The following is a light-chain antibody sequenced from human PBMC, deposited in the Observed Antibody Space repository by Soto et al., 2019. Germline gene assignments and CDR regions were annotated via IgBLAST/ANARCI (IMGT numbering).Light chain of an antibody. CDR3: QPYTSYSEA. V-gene: IGKV3-11*01. CDR2: VTS. Sequence: EIVLTQSPATRSSFPGERVTLSCRASQTLSNRLAWYQHKPGQAPRLLIYVTSNRATGIPARFSGSGSGTDYTLTISSLEPDDFATYDCQPYTSYSEAFGQGTKVELK. CDR1: QTLSNR. J-gene: IGKJ1*01.